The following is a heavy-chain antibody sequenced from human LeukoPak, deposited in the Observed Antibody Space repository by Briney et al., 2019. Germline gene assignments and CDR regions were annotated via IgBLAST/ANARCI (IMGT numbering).Heavy chain of an antibody. CDR1: GFTFSSYG. CDR2: IWYDGSNK. D-gene: IGHD4-17*01. CDR3: AKGVTTVTTLGPYDY. J-gene: IGHJ4*02. V-gene: IGHV3-33*06. Sequence: PGGSLRLSCAASGFTFSSYGMHWVRQAPGKGLEWVAVIWYDGSNKYYADSVKGRFTISRDNSKNTLYLQMNSLRAEDTAVYYCAKGVTTVTTLGPYDYWGQGTLVTVSS.